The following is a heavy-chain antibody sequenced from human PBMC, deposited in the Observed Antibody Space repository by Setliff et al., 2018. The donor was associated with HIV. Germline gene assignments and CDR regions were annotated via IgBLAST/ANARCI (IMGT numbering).Heavy chain of an antibody. CDR2: ISNDGSRK. CDR3: AKGTDAETAFVIVDYYGMDV. Sequence: PGGSLRLSCAASGFTLSASAMHWVRQAPGKGLEWVAVISNDGSRKYYADSVKGRFTIPRDNSKKTLFLQSISLRGEDTAVYYCAKGTDAETAFVIVDYYGMDVWGQGTTVTVSS. V-gene: IGHV3-30*18. J-gene: IGHJ6*02. CDR1: GFTLSASA. D-gene: IGHD5-18*01.